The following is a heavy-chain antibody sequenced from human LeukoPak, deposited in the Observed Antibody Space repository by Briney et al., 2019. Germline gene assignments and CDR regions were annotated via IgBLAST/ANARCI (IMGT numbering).Heavy chain of an antibody. CDR3: AKAQSGYIAAAGTRFDY. V-gene: IGHV3-9*01. D-gene: IGHD6-13*01. CDR1: GFTFDDYA. J-gene: IGHJ4*02. Sequence: GRSLRLSCAASGFTFDDYAMHWVRQAPGKGLEWVSGISWNSGSIGYADSVKGRFTISRDNAKNSLYLQMNSLRAEDTALYYCAKAQSGYIAAAGTRFDYWGQGTLVTVSS. CDR2: ISWNSGSI.